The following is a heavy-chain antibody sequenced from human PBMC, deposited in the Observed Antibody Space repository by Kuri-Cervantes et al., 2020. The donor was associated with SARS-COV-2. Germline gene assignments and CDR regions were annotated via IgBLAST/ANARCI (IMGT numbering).Heavy chain of an antibody. CDR2: ISSSSSTI. Sequence: ESLKISCAASGFNFSSYSMNWVCQAPGKGLEWVSYISSSSSTIYYADSVKGRFTISRDNAKNSLYLQMNSLRDEDTAVYYCAREAPCRIVGAICYGIDVWGQGTTVTVSS. CDR3: AREAPCRIVGAICYGIDV. J-gene: IGHJ6*02. V-gene: IGHV3-48*02. D-gene: IGHD1-26*01. CDR1: GFNFSSYS.